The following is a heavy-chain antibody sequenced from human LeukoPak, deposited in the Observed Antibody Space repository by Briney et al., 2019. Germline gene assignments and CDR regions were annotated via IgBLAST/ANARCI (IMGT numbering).Heavy chain of an antibody. Sequence: SETLSLTCAVYGGSLSAYYWTWIRQPPGKGLEWIGEINQGGSTNYNPSLKSRVTISVDTSKNQFSLKLSSVTAADTAVYYCGRLSGIAGAGTGWFDPWGQGTLVTVSS. V-gene: IGHV4-34*01. CDR2: INQGGST. J-gene: IGHJ5*02. D-gene: IGHD6-19*01. CDR3: GRLSGIAGAGTGWFDP. CDR1: GGSLSAYY.